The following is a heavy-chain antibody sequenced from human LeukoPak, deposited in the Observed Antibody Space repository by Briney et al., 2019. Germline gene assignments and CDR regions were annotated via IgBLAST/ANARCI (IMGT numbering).Heavy chain of an antibody. Sequence: ASVKVSCKASGGTFSSYAISWVRQAPGQGLEWMGGIIPIFGTANYAQKFQGRVTITAGESTSTPYMELSSLRSEDTAVYYCARCPYDSSGYRMFDPWGQGTLVTVSS. CDR1: GGTFSSYA. CDR2: IIPIFGTA. J-gene: IGHJ5*02. D-gene: IGHD3-22*01. V-gene: IGHV1-69*13. CDR3: ARCPYDSSGYRMFDP.